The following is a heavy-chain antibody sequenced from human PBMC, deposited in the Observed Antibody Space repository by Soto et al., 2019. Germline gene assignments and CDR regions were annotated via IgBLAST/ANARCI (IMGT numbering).Heavy chain of an antibody. D-gene: IGHD3-9*01. V-gene: IGHV1-18*01. CDR2: ISAYNGNT. CDR1: GYTFTSYG. CDR3: ARVDYDMLTGYYVAHYGMDV. J-gene: IGHJ6*02. Sequence: QVQLVQSGAEVKKPGASVKVSCKASGYTFTSYGISWVRQAPGQGLEWMGWISAYNGNTNYAQKLQGRVTMTTDTSTSTAYMELRSLRSDDTAVYYCARVDYDMLTGYYVAHYGMDVWGQGTTVTVSS.